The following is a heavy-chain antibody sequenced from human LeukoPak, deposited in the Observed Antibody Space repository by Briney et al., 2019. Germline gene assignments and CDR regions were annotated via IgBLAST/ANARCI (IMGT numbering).Heavy chain of an antibody. CDR1: GCTFSSYA. V-gene: IGHV3-30*04. Sequence: GRSLRLSCAASGCTFSSYAMHWVRQAPGKALEWGAVISYDGSNKYYADSVKGRFTISRDNSKNTLYLQMNSLRAEDTAVYYCARDLSAVYGSGSSDYYYYYGMDVWGKGTTVTVSS. CDR2: ISYDGSNK. J-gene: IGHJ6*04. CDR3: ARDLSAVYGSGSSDYYYYYGMDV. D-gene: IGHD3-10*01.